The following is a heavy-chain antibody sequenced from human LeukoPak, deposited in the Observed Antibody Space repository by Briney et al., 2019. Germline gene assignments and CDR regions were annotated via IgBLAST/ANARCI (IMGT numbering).Heavy chain of an antibody. D-gene: IGHD3-3*01. V-gene: IGHV4-34*03. CDR1: GGSFSGYY. J-gene: IGHJ6*03. CDR3: FITISRDTAYYYYYMDV. Sequence: PSETLSLTCAVYGGSFSGYYWSWIRQPPGKGLEWIGEINHSGSTNYNPSLKSRVTISVDTSKNQFSLKLSSVTAADTAVYYCFITISRDTAYYYYYMDVWGKGTTVTVSS. CDR2: INHSGST.